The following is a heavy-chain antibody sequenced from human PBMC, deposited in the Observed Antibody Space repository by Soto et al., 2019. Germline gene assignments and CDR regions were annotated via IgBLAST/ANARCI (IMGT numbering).Heavy chain of an antibody. CDR2: IYYSGST. D-gene: IGHD1-20*01. CDR1: GGSISSYY. V-gene: IGHV4-59*01. CDR3: ARGITGTTRYAFDI. J-gene: IGHJ3*02. Sequence: SETLSLTCTVSGGSISSYYWSWIRQPPGKGLEWIGYIYYSGSTNYNPSLKSRVTISVDTSKNQFSLKPSSVTAADTAVYYCARGITGTTRYAFDIWGQGTMVTVSS.